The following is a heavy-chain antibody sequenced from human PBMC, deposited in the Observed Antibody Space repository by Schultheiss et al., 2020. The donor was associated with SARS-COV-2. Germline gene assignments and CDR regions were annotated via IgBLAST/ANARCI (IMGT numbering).Heavy chain of an antibody. J-gene: IGHJ5*02. V-gene: IGHV4-59*08. CDR3: ARSISTRGWFDP. Sequence: SQTLSLTCAVSGGSISSSYYWSWIRQPPGKGLEWIGYIYYSGSTNYNPSLKSRVTISVDTSKNQFSLKLSSVTAADTAVYYCARSISTRGWFDPWGQGTLVTVSS. D-gene: IGHD1-1*01. CDR2: IYYSGST. CDR1: GGSISSSYY.